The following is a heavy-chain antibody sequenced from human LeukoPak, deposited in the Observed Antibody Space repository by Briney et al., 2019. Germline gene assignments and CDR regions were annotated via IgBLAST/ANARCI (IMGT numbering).Heavy chain of an antibody. CDR3: TRRLAYCGGDCWDAFDI. V-gene: IGHV3-49*04. D-gene: IGHD2-21*02. CDR1: GFTFSSYA. J-gene: IGHJ3*02. CDR2: IRSKAYGGTT. Sequence: PGGSLRLSCAASGFTFSSYAMSWVRQAPGKGLEWVGFIRSKAYGGTTEYAAAVKGRFTISRDDSKSIAYLQMNSLKTEDTAVYYCTRRLAYCGGDCWDAFDIWGQGTMVTVS.